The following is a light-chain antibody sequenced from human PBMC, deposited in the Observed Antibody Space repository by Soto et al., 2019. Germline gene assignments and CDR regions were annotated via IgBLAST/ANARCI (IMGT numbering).Light chain of an antibody. Sequence: QSVLTQPRSVSGSPGQSVTISCTGTSRDVGGYKYVSWYQQHPGKAPKLMIYDVSKRPSGVPDRFSGSKSGNTASLTISGLQAEDEADYYCCSYAGSYTFVFGTGTKLTVL. CDR3: CSYAGSYTFV. J-gene: IGLJ1*01. CDR2: DVS. CDR1: SRDVGGYKY. V-gene: IGLV2-11*01.